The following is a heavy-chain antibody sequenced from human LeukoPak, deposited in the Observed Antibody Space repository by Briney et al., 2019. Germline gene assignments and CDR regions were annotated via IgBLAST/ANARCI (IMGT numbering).Heavy chain of an antibody. CDR3: ARVERARYCSGGSCYDY. J-gene: IGHJ4*02. CDR2: INAGNGNT. Sequence: ASVKVSCKASGYTFTSYAMHWVRQAPGQRLEWMGWINAGNGNTKYSQKFQGRVTMTTDTSTSTAYMELRSLRSDDTAVYYCARVERARYCSGGSCYDYWGQGTLVTVSS. V-gene: IGHV1-3*01. D-gene: IGHD2-15*01. CDR1: GYTFTSYA.